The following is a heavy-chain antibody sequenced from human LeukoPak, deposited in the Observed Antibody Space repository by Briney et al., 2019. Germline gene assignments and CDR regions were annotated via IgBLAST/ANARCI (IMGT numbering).Heavy chain of an antibody. CDR3: ALQFFANCLDY. Sequence: ASVKVSCKASGGTFSSYAISWVREAPGQGPEWMGRIIPILGIANYAQKFQGRVTITADKSTSTAYMELSSLRSEDTAVYYCALQFFANCLDYWGQGTLVTVSS. CDR1: GGTFSSYA. CDR2: IIPILGIA. V-gene: IGHV1-69*04. J-gene: IGHJ4*02. D-gene: IGHD5-24*01.